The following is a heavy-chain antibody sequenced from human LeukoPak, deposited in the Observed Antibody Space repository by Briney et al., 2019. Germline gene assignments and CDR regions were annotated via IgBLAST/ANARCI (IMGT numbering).Heavy chain of an antibody. J-gene: IGHJ4*02. CDR3: ARVTPYLFDY. CDR1: GGSISSGGYC. V-gene: IGHV4-30-2*01. Sequence: PSQTLSLTCTVSGGSISSGGYCWSWIRQPPGKGLEWIGYIYRSGSTYYNPSLKSRVTISVDRSKNQFSLKLSSVTAADTAVYYCARVTPYLFDYWGQGTLVTVSS. CDR2: IYRSGST. D-gene: IGHD1-14*01.